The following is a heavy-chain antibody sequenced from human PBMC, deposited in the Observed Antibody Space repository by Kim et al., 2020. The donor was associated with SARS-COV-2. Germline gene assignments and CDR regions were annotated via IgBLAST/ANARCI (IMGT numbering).Heavy chain of an antibody. V-gene: IGHV4-34*01. CDR3: ARMHSSGYYYAIDY. Sequence: TPSLKSRVTRSVDTSKNQFSLKLSAVTAADTAVYYCARMHSSGYYYAIDYWGQGTLVTVSS. D-gene: IGHD3-22*01. J-gene: IGHJ4*02.